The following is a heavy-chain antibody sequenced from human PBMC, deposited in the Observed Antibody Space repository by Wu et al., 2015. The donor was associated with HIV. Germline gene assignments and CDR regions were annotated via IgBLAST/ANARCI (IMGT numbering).Heavy chain of an antibody. CDR1: AYSFSDYY. CDR2: INPSSGST. J-gene: IGHJ5*02. V-gene: IGHV1-46*01. Sequence: QVQLVQSEAEVGKPGASVKISCKASAYSFSDYYIHWVRQAPGHGLEWVGIINPSSGSTSYAQKFKGRVSMTRDTSTATVYMELNSLKSEDTAVYSCARAGGFCSGTSCLDLWGQGTLVTVFS. CDR3: ARAGGFCSGTSCLDL. D-gene: IGHD2-2*01.